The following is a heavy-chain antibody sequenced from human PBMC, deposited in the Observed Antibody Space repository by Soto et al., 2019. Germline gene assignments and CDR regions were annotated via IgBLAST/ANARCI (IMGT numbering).Heavy chain of an antibody. V-gene: IGHV4-59*01. Sequence: SETMSLTCSVAGGTIGGYYGNWIRQPPGKGLEWIGYIYYSGSTNYNPSLKSRVTISVDTSKNQFSLKLSSVTAADTAVYYCARDPRPYGSGSYGWFDPWGQGTLVTVSS. CDR2: IYYSGST. CDR3: ARDPRPYGSGSYGWFDP. J-gene: IGHJ5*02. D-gene: IGHD3-10*01. CDR1: GGTIGGYY.